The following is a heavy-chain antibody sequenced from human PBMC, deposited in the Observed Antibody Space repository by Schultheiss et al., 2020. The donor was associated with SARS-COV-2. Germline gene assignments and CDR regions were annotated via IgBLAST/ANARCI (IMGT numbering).Heavy chain of an antibody. CDR1: GFSLSTSGMC. J-gene: IGHJ4*02. D-gene: IGHD3-9*01. CDR2: IFSNDEK. V-gene: IGHV2-70*12. CDR3: AHRNVLRYFDWLLYYFDY. Sequence: SGPTLVKPTQTLTLTCTFSGFSLSTSGMCVSWIRQPPGKALEWLAHIFSNDEKSYSTSLKSRLTITKDTSKNQVVLTMTNMDPVDTATYYCAHRNVLRYFDWLLYYFDYWGQGTLVTVSS.